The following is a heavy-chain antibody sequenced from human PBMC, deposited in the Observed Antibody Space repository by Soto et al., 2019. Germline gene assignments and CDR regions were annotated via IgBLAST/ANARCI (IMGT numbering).Heavy chain of an antibody. CDR3: ARAREPYFSLRPVDY. CDR1: GFTFSDYY. CDR2: ISNSGTTR. Sequence: QVQLVESGGGLVEPGGSLRRSCVASGFTFSDYYMSWIRQAPGKGLEYVSYISNSGTTRYYADSGTGRFTISIDNANNSLFLQLNSLRVAATAMSYCARAREPYFSLRPVDYWGQGTLVTVSS. V-gene: IGHV3-11*01. J-gene: IGHJ4*02. D-gene: IGHD4-17*01.